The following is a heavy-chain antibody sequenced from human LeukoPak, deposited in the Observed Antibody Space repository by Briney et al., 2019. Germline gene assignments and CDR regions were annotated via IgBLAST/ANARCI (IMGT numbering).Heavy chain of an antibody. J-gene: IGHJ5*02. CDR2: IYTSGST. Sequence: SETLSLTCTFSGGYVSSYYWRWIRQTAGKGLEWIGRIYTSGSTNYNPSLKSRVTMSVDTSKNQFSLKLSSVTAADTAVYYCARIDSSSWYSNWFDPWGQGTLVTVSS. D-gene: IGHD6-13*01. CDR1: GGYVSSYY. V-gene: IGHV4-4*07. CDR3: ARIDSSSWYSNWFDP.